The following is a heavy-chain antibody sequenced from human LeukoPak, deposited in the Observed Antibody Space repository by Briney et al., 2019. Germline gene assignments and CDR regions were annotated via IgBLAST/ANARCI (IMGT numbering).Heavy chain of an antibody. J-gene: IGHJ4*02. CDR2: ISGSGGSR. V-gene: IGHV3-23*01. D-gene: IGHD6-19*01. CDR1: GFTFSDYA. CDR3: AKDNFNTGWSRLLDY. Sequence: GGSLRLSCVGSGFTFSDYAMHWVRQAPGRGLEWVSAISGSGGSRYYADSVEGRFTISRDNSKNALHLQMDSLRAEDTALYYCAKDNFNTGWSRLLDYWGPGTLVTVSS.